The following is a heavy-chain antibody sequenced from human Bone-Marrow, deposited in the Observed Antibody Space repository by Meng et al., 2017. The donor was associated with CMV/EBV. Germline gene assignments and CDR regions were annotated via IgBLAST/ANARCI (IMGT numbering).Heavy chain of an antibody. D-gene: IGHD1-7*01. V-gene: IGHV1-2*02. CDR1: RYTFNVFY. J-gene: IGHJ4*02. Sequence: ASVKVSCKASRYTFNVFYMHWVRQAPGQGLEWLGWINPNSGGTNFAQKFQGRVIMTRDTSISTAYMELSRLTSDDTAVYYCAREGNYACDYWGQGTLVTVSS. CDR2: INPNSGGT. CDR3: AREGNYACDY.